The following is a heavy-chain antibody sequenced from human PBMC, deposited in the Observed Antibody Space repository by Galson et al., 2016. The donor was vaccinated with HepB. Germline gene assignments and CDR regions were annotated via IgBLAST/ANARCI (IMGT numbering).Heavy chain of an antibody. D-gene: IGHD3-9*01. CDR3: IHDWDYNYGMNV. CDR1: GFTFSLAW. Sequence: SLRLSCAGSGFTFSLAWMTWVRQAPGEGLEWVGRMKSKGSGGTTDYAAPVQGRFSIARDDSKNELYLQMNSLTTEDTAVYYCIHDWDYNYGMNVWGQGTTVTVSS. J-gene: IGHJ6*02. V-gene: IGHV3-15*01. CDR2: MKSKGSGGTT.